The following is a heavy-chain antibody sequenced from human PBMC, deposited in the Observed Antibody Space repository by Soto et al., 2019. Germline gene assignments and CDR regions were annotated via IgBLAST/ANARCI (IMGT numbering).Heavy chain of an antibody. J-gene: IGHJ4*02. Sequence: SLRLSCSASGFTFINFGMRWVRQAPGKGLEWIASISGRGSSSYYADSVKGRFTISRDNYRNTLFLQIYNLTVEDTAVYYCAKEMLASISRPFDYWGQGSLVTVSS. D-gene: IGHD5-12*01. CDR2: ISGRGSSS. CDR3: AKEMLASISRPFDY. CDR1: GFTFINFG. V-gene: IGHV3-23*01.